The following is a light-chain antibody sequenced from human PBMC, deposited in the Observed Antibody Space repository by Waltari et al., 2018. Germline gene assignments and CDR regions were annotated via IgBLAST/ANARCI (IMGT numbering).Light chain of an antibody. J-gene: IGLJ3*02. CDR2: EVN. CDR3: CSYAGRSTLV. V-gene: IGLV2-23*02. Sequence: QSALTQPASVSGSPGQSITISCSGTSSDVGASNLISWYQQHPGKVPTLMIYEVNKRPSGVSNRCSGSKSDNTASLTISGLQAEDEADYYCCSYAGRSTLVFGGGTKLTVL. CDR1: SSDVGASNL.